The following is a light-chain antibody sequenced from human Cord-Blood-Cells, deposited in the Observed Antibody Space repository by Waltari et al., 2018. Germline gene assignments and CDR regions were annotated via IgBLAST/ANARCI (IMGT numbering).Light chain of an antibody. V-gene: IGLV2-8*01. CDR1: SSDVGGYNY. CDR3: SSYAGSNKV. Sequence: QSALTQPPSASGSPGQSVTIPCTGTSSDVGGYNYVSWYQHHPGKAPKLLIYEVSKRPSGVPDRFSGSKSGNTASLTVSGLQAEDEADYYCSSYAGSNKVFGGGTKLTVL. J-gene: IGLJ3*02. CDR2: EVS.